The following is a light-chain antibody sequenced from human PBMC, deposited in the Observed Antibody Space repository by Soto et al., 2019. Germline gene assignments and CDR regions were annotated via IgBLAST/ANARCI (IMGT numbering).Light chain of an antibody. J-gene: IGLJ1*01. Sequence: QSVLTQPPSVSAAPGQKVTISCSGSSSNIGGNSVSWYQQLPGTAPKLLIYDDNKRPSGIPDRFSGSESGTSATLGITGFHTGDEADYYCGSWDSSLSAYVFGTGTKVTVL. CDR1: SSNIGGNS. CDR2: DDN. V-gene: IGLV1-51*01. CDR3: GSWDSSLSAYV.